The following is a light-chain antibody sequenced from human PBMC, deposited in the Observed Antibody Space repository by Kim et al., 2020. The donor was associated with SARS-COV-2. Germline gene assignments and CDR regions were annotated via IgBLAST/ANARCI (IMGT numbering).Light chain of an antibody. CDR3: QQSHTTPLLT. CDR2: AS. Sequence: DIQMTQSPSSLAASVGDRVTIACRASQRISTYLNWYQQKPGKAPKLLIYASTLQSGVPSRFSGSGSGTDFTLTISSLQPEDFATYYCQQSHTTPLLTFGGGTKVDIK. J-gene: IGKJ4*01. CDR1: QRISTY. V-gene: IGKV1-39*01.